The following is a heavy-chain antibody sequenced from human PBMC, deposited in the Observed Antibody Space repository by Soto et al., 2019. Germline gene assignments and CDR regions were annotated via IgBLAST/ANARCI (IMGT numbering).Heavy chain of an antibody. Sequence: GASSEVSCKASGGTFSSYAISWVRQAPGQGLEWMGGIIPIFGTANYAQKFQGRVTITADKSTSTAYMELSSLRSEDTAVYYCARVVSSGYDDYWGQGTLVTVSS. J-gene: IGHJ4*02. V-gene: IGHV1-69*06. CDR3: ARVVSSGYDDY. D-gene: IGHD3-22*01. CDR2: IIPIFGTA. CDR1: GGTFSSYA.